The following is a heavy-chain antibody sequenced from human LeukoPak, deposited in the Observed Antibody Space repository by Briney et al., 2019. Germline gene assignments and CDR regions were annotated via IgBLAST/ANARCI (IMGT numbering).Heavy chain of an antibody. J-gene: IGHJ4*02. Sequence: SETLSLTCAVSGGSISSNSYYWGWIRQPPGKGLEWIGSIYYSGSTYYNPSLKSRVTISVDTAKNQFSLKLSSVTAADTAVYYCATSSGNYYYWGQGTLVTVSS. V-gene: IGHV4-39*01. CDR3: ATSSGNYYY. D-gene: IGHD1-26*01. CDR2: IYYSGST. CDR1: GGSISSNSYY.